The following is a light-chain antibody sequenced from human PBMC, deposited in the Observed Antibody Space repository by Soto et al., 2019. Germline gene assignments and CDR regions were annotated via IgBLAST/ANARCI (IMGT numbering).Light chain of an antibody. CDR1: QGISSS. Sequence: DLRLTQSPSFLSASVGDRVTITCRASQGISSSLAWYQQKPGKAPNLLIYSASTLQSGVPSRFSGSGSGTDFTLTISSLQPEDCATYYCQQLNSFPPLFGGGTKVEIK. V-gene: IGKV1-9*01. CDR3: QQLNSFPPL. CDR2: SAS. J-gene: IGKJ4*01.